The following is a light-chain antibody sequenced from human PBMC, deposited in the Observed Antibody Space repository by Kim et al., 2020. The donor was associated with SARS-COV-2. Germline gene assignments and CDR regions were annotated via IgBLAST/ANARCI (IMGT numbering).Light chain of an antibody. J-gene: IGLJ3*02. Sequence: PEQRVTISGAGGNSKIGSNYVYWYQQLPGKAPKRRSYRNKKRPSGGPDRCSGSKSGTSAALASSGRRSEEEADDYCAEWEDILKGVVGGGTQRTVL. V-gene: IGLV1-47*01. CDR3: AEWEDILKGV. CDR2: RNK. CDR1: NSKIGSNY.